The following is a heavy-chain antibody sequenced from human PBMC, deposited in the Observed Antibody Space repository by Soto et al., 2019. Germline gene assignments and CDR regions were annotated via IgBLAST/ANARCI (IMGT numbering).Heavy chain of an antibody. V-gene: IGHV3-23*01. CDR2: ISGSGGST. D-gene: IGHD2-15*01. CDR1: GFTFSNYA. CDR3: AKDFPLGTLLSGIFFHY. J-gene: IGHJ4*02. Sequence: GGSLRLSCAASGFTFSNYAMSWVRQAPGKGLEWVSAISGSGGSTYYAESVKGRFTISRDNSKNTLFLQMNSLRAEDTALYYCAKDFPLGTLLSGIFFHYRDQGTLVTLSS.